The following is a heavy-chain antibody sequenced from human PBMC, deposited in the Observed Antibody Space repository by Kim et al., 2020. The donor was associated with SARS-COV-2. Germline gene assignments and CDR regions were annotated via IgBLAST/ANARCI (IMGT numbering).Heavy chain of an antibody. Sequence: SETLSLTCAVYGGSFSGYYWSWIRQPPGKGLEWIGEINHSGSTNYNPSLKSRVTISVDTSKNQFSLKLSSVTAADTAVYYCARGFFEDSSGWRLDYWGQGTLVTVSS. D-gene: IGHD6-19*01. CDR1: GGSFSGYY. V-gene: IGHV4-34*01. CDR2: INHSGST. CDR3: ARGFFEDSSGWRLDY. J-gene: IGHJ4*02.